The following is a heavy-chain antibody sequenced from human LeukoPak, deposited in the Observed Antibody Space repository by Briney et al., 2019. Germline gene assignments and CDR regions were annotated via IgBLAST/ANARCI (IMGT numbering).Heavy chain of an antibody. V-gene: IGHV1-2*02. CDR1: VYTFTGRY. D-gene: IGHD2-21*02. CDR3: ARDWNCGGDCYST. CDR2: INPNSGGT. Sequence: ASVKVSCKASVYTFTGRYMHWVRQAPGQGLEWMGWINPNSGGTNYAQKFQGRVTMTRDTSISTAYMELSRLRSDDTAVYYCARDWNCGGDCYSTWGQGTLVTVSS. J-gene: IGHJ4*02.